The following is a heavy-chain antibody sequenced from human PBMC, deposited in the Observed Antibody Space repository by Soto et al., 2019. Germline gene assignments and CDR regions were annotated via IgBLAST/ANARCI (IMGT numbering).Heavy chain of an antibody. CDR2: INSKTDGGTT. J-gene: IGHJ6*02. D-gene: IGHD3-9*01. V-gene: IGHV3-15*01. CDR1: GFTFSNAW. CDR3: TRPTPLDILTGYSPIRYYKYAMDV. Sequence: EVQLVESGGGLVKPGGSLRLSCAASGFTFSNAWRSWVRQPPGKGLEWVGRINSKTDGGTTYYAAPVKGRFTISRDDSKNTLYLQMNSLKTEDTAVYYCTRPTPLDILTGYSPIRYYKYAMDVWGQGTTVTVSS.